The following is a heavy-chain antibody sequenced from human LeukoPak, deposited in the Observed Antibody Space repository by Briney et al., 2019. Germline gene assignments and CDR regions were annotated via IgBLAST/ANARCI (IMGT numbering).Heavy chain of an antibody. Sequence: SETLSLTCTVSGGSISSGCYYWSWIRQHPGKGLEWIGYIYYSGSTYYNPSLKSRVTISVDTSKNQFSLKLSSVTAADTAVYYCARAAGYYDILTGNYGMDVWGQGTTVTVSS. D-gene: IGHD3-9*01. V-gene: IGHV4-31*03. CDR2: IYYSGST. CDR3: ARAAGYYDILTGNYGMDV. J-gene: IGHJ6*02. CDR1: GGSISSGCYY.